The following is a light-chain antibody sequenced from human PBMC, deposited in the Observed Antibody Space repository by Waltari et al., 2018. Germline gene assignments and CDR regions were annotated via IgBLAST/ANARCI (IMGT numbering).Light chain of an antibody. V-gene: IGKV3-20*01. CDR3: QNHERLPAV. CDR1: QSISRY. J-gene: IGKJ1*01. Sequence: LVLTHSPGTRSLSPGERATLSCRASQSISRYLAWYQQKPGQAPRLLIYAASSRATGIPDRFSGSGSGTDFSLTISRLEPEDFAVYFCQNHERLPAVFGQGTKVEIK. CDR2: AAS.